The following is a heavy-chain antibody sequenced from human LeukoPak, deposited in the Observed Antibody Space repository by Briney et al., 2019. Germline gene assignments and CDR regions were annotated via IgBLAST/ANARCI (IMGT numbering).Heavy chain of an antibody. J-gene: IGHJ4*02. Sequence: PSETLSLTCTVSGGSISSYYWSWIRQPPGKGLEWIGYVYYSGSTEYNPSLRSRVTISLERSKHQFSLKLTSVTAADTAVYYCASNTGTVFDYWGQGALVTVSS. CDR3: ASNTGTVFDY. CDR2: VYYSGST. V-gene: IGHV4-59*01. CDR1: GGSISSYY. D-gene: IGHD7-27*01.